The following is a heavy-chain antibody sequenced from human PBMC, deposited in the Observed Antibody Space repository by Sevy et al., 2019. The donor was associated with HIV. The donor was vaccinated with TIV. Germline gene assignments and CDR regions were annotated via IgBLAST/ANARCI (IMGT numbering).Heavy chain of an antibody. CDR1: GFTFSNYA. D-gene: IGHD2-2*01. Sequence: GSLRLSCAASGFTFSNYAMSWVRQAPGKGLQWISSISRSGRSTDYADSVKGRFTIYRDNSLNTLYLQMNSLRAEDRAVYYCAKVDVVVPVADYGLDVWGQGTTVTVSS. CDR3: AKVDVVVPVADYGLDV. CDR2: ISRSGRST. V-gene: IGHV3-23*01. J-gene: IGHJ6*02.